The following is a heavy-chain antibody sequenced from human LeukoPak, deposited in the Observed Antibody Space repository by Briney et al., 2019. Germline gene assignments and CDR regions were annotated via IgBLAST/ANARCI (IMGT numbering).Heavy chain of an antibody. CDR2: IYSGGST. V-gene: IGHV3-66*01. CDR1: GFTVSSNY. Sequence: GGSLRLSCAASGFTVSSNYMSWVRQAPGKGLEWVSVIYSGGSTYYADPVKGRFTISRDNSKNTLYLQMNSLRAEDTAVYYCARAKGYYYGSGSYRYFDYWGQGTLVTVSS. J-gene: IGHJ4*02. CDR3: ARAKGYYYGSGSYRYFDY. D-gene: IGHD3-10*01.